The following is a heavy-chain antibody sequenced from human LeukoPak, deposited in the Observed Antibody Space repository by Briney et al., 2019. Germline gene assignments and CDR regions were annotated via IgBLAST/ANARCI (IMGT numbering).Heavy chain of an antibody. CDR2: ISAQNGNT. D-gene: IGHD3-22*01. CDR1: GYTFTRNG. Sequence: ASVKVSCKASGYTFTRNGISWVRLAPGQGLEWMGWISAQNGNTKYADKFQDRVAMTTDTSTNTAYMELRSLRSDDTAVYYCARDRNPTYYDTSGHYPHYFDYWGQGTLVTVSS. J-gene: IGHJ4*02. CDR3: ARDRNPTYYDTSGHYPHYFDY. V-gene: IGHV1-18*01.